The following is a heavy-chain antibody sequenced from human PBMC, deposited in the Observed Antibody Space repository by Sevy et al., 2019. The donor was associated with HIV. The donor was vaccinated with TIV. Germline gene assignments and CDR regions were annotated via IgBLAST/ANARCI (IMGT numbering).Heavy chain of an antibody. CDR1: GSTVNPYA. V-gene: IGHV3-23*01. D-gene: IGHD6-13*01. CDR3: VKERVGYISSWYYFDY. J-gene: IGHJ4*02. Sequence: GGSLRLSCIASGSTVNPYAMSWVRQAPGKGLEWVAVIKNSGGSTDYADSVRGRFSISRDNPNVYLEMNSLRVEDTAVYYCVKERVGYISSWYYFDYWGQGTLVIVSS. CDR2: IKNSGGST.